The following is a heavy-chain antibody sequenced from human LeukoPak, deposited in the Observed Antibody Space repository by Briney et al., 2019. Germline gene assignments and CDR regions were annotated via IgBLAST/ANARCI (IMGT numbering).Heavy chain of an antibody. CDR2: IYYSGST. J-gene: IGHJ3*02. CDR1: GGSISTTSYY. V-gene: IGHV4-39*01. CDR3: ARHRVYDTDAFDI. Sequence: PSETLSLTCTVSGGSISTTSYYWGWIRQPPGKGLEWIGSIYYSGSTYYNPSLKSRVTISVDTSKNQFSLKLTSVTAADTAMYYCARHRVYDTDAFDIWGQGTMVTVSS. D-gene: IGHD3-22*01.